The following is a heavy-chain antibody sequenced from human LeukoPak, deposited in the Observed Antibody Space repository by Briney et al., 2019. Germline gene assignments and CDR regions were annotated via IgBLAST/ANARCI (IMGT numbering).Heavy chain of an antibody. Sequence: PGASLRLSCAASGFTFSDYAMSWVRQVPGKGLEWVSTLSGSGTTTFYANSVKGRFTISRDSSKNTLYLQMNSLRAADTALYYCTKDYDTVGYYSSDYWGQGTLVTVSS. V-gene: IGHV3-23*01. CDR1: GFTFSDYA. CDR3: TKDYDTVGYYSSDY. J-gene: IGHJ4*02. D-gene: IGHD3-22*01. CDR2: LSGSGTTT.